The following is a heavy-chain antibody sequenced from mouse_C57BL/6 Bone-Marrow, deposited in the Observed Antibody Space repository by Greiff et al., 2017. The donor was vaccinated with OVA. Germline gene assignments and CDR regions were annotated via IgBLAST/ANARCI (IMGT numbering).Heavy chain of an antibody. CDR3: ARRSDYDGIDY. J-gene: IGHJ2*01. Sequence: VQVVESGGGLVQPGGSLKLSCAASGFTFSDYYMYWVRQTPEKRLEWVAYISNGGGSTYYPDTVKGRFTISRDNAKNTLYLQMSRLKSEDTAMYYCARRSDYDGIDYWGQGTTLTVSS. D-gene: IGHD2-4*01. CDR2: ISNGGGST. V-gene: IGHV5-12*01. CDR1: GFTFSDYY.